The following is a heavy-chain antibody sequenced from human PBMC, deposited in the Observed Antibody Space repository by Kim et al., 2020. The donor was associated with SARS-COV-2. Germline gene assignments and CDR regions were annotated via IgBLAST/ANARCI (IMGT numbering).Heavy chain of an antibody. CDR3: ARMSVVGATNPYFDY. J-gene: IGHJ4*02. CDR1: GDSINGYY. V-gene: IGHV4-4*07. CDR2: IHSSGNT. Sequence: SETLSLTCTVSGDSINGYYWSWIRQPAGKGLEYIGRIHSSGNTKYLPSLNSRVTMSVDTYNSKFSLTLSSLTAADTAIYFCARMSVVGATNPYFDYWGQGMLVTCSS. D-gene: IGHD1-26*01.